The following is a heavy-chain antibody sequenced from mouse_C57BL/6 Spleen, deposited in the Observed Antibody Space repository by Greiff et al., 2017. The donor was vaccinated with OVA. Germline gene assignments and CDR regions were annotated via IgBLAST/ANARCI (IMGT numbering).Heavy chain of an antibody. D-gene: IGHD2-14*01. CDR3: ASRENYGDDDAFYYYAMDY. J-gene: IGHJ4*01. CDR1: GSSITSGYY. V-gene: IGHV3-6*01. CDR2: LSYDGTN. Sequence: DVKLQESGPGLVKPSQSLSLTCSVTGSSITSGYYWNWFRPFPGNNLEWMGYLSYDGTNNYNPSLKNRISITRDTSKNQCFLKLNSVTTEDTATYYCASRENYGDDDAFYYYAMDYWGQGTSVTVSS.